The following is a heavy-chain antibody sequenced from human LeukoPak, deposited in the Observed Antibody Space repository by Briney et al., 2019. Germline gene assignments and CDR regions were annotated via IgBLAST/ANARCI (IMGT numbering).Heavy chain of an antibody. D-gene: IGHD2-2*01. J-gene: IGHJ4*02. Sequence: PGGSLRLSCAASGFTFSSYSMNWVRQAPGKGLEWVSSISSSSSYIYSADSVKGRFTISRDDAKNSLYLQMNSLSAEDTAVYYCARDWSSVDYWGQGTLVTVSS. CDR2: ISSSSSYI. V-gene: IGHV3-21*01. CDR1: GFTFSSYS. CDR3: ARDWSSVDY.